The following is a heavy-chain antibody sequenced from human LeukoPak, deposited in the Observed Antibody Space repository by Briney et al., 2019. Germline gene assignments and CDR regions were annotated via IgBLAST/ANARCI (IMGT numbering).Heavy chain of an antibody. CDR1: GGSISAYY. CDR3: ARHSHYYGSGSFYRDYFDY. V-gene: IGHV4-59*08. D-gene: IGHD3-10*01. Sequence: SETLSLTCTVSGGSISAYYWSWIRQPPGKGLEWIGYIYRSGSTNTNPSLKIRVTTLVDAYENQFSLQLSSVTPPDTAVYYCARHSHYYGSGSFYRDYFDYWGQGTLVTVSS. J-gene: IGHJ4*02. CDR2: IYRSGST.